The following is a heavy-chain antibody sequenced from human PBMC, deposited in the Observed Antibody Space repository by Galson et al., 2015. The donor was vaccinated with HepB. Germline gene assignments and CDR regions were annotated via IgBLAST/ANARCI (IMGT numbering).Heavy chain of an antibody. CDR2: ISAYNGNT. D-gene: IGHD6-13*01. V-gene: IGHV1-18*01. CDR1: GYTFTSYG. CDR3: ARRIAAAGTFYWFDP. Sequence: QSGAEVKKPGASVKVSCKASGYTFTSYGISWVRQAPGQGLEWMGWISAYNGNTNYAQKLQGRVTMTTDTSTSTAYMELRSLRSDDTAVYYCARRIAAAGTFYWFDPWGQGTLVTVSS. J-gene: IGHJ5*02.